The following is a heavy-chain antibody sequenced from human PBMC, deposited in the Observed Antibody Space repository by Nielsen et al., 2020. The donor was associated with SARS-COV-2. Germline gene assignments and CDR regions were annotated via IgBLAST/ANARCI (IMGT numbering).Heavy chain of an antibody. V-gene: IGHV3-30*18. Sequence: GESLKISCAASGFTFSSYAMSWVRQAPGKGLEWVAVISYDGSNKYYADSVKGRFTISRDNSKNTLYLQMNSLRAEDTAVYYCAKGYSSSWYLFDYWGQGALVTVSS. CDR1: GFTFSSYA. J-gene: IGHJ4*02. D-gene: IGHD6-13*01. CDR2: ISYDGSNK. CDR3: AKGYSSSWYLFDY.